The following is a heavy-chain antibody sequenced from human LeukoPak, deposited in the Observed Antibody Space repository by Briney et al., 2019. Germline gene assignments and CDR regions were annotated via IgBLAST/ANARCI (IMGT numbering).Heavy chain of an antibody. J-gene: IGHJ6*02. Sequence: GGSLRLSCAASGFTFSDYYMSWIRQAPGKGLEWVSYISSSGSTIYYADSVKGRFTISRDNAKNSLYLQMNSLRAEDTAVYYCARGHNSSLYYYYGMDVWGQGTTVTVSS. D-gene: IGHD6-6*01. CDR1: GFTFSDYY. CDR2: ISSSGSTI. CDR3: ARGHNSSLYYYYGMDV. V-gene: IGHV3-11*01.